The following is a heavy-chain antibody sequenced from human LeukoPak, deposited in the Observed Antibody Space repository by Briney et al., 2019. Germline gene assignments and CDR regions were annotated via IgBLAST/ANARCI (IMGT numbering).Heavy chain of an antibody. J-gene: IGHJ5*02. Sequence: PGGSLRLSCTASGFPFSNYWMHWVRHGPGKGLEWVSRIYTDGSSTTYADSVKGRFTISRDNAKNTLYLQMSSLRAEDTAVYYCARTFGSGRYPGDWFDPWGQGTLVTVSS. CDR1: GFPFSNYW. CDR2: IYTDGSST. D-gene: IGHD6-19*01. CDR3: ARTFGSGRYPGDWFDP. V-gene: IGHV3-74*01.